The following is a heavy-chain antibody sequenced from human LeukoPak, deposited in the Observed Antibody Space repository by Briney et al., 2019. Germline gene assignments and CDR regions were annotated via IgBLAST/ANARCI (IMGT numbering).Heavy chain of an antibody. CDR1: GFTFDDYA. Sequence: GGSLRLSCAASGFTFDDYAMHWVRQAPGKGLEWVSLISGDGGSTYYADSVKGRFTISRDNSKNSLYLQMNSLRTEDTALYYCARSYSSGWYGYFDYWGQGTLVTVSS. CDR3: ARSYSSGWYGYFDY. CDR2: ISGDGGST. J-gene: IGHJ4*02. V-gene: IGHV3-43*02. D-gene: IGHD6-19*01.